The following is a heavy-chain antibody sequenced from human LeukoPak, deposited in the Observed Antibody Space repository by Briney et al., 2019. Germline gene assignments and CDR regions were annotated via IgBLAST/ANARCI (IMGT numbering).Heavy chain of an antibody. D-gene: IGHD4-17*01. CDR3: AGDYGGGGWFDP. Sequence: SETLSLTCTVSGASISSYYWSWIRQPPGKGLEWIGYIYYSGSTNYNPSLKSRVTISVDTSKNQFSLKLSSVTAADTAVYYCAGDYGGGGWFDPWGQRTLVTVSS. CDR1: GASISSYY. J-gene: IGHJ5*02. CDR2: IYYSGST. V-gene: IGHV4-59*13.